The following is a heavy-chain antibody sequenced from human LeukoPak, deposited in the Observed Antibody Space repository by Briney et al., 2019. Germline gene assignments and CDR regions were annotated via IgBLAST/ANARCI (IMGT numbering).Heavy chain of an antibody. D-gene: IGHD4-17*01. Sequence: GGTLRLFCAASGFSFRSYNRNWARQAQGKGLEWVSSISSSSSYIYYADSVKGRFTISRDNAKNSLYLQMNSLRAEDTAVYYCAREKAVGTVTTIDYWGQGTLVTVSS. V-gene: IGHV3-21*01. CDR1: GFSFRSYN. CDR2: ISSSSSYI. J-gene: IGHJ4*02. CDR3: AREKAVGTVTTIDY.